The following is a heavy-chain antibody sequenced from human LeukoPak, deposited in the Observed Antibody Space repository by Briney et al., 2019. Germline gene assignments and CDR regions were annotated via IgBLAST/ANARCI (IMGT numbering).Heavy chain of an antibody. J-gene: IGHJ4*02. CDR2: ISYDGSNK. V-gene: IGHV3-30*18. CDR3: AKDAHYDYVWGSPHGHYFDY. Sequence: PGRSLRLSCAASGFTFSSYGMHWVRQAPGKGLEWVAVISYDGSNKYYADSVKGRFTISRDNSKNTLYLQMNSLRAEDTAVYYCAKDAHYDYVWGSPHGHYFDYWGQGTLVTVSS. D-gene: IGHD3-16*01. CDR1: GFTFSSYG.